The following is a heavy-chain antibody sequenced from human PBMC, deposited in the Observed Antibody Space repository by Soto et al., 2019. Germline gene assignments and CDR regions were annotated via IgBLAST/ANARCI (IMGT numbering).Heavy chain of an antibody. D-gene: IGHD3-22*01. Sequence: ASVKVSCKASGYTFTSYAMNWVRQAPGQRLEWMGWINAGNGNTKYSQKFQGRVTITRDTSASTAYMELSSLRSEDTAVYYCARSSGYYCVDYWGQGTLVTVSS. CDR2: INAGNGNT. J-gene: IGHJ4*02. V-gene: IGHV1-3*01. CDR1: GYTFTSYA. CDR3: ARSSGYYCVDY.